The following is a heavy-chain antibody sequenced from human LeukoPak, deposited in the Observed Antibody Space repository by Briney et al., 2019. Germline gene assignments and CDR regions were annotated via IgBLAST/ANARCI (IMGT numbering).Heavy chain of an antibody. CDR3: AREGPGLSSDFDY. CDR1: GFTFSNAW. V-gene: IGHV3-7*01. J-gene: IGHJ4*02. D-gene: IGHD3-16*02. Sequence: GGSLRLSCAASGFTFSNAWMSWVRQAPGKGLEWVANIKQDGSEKYYVDSVKGRFTISRDNAKNSLYLQMNSLRAEDTAVYYCAREGPGLSSDFDYWGQGTLVTVSS. CDR2: IKQDGSEK.